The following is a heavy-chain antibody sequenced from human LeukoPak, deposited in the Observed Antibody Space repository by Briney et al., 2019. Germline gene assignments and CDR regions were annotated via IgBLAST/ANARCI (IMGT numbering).Heavy chain of an antibody. J-gene: IGHJ4*02. D-gene: IGHD3-22*01. CDR2: IIPIFGTA. CDR1: GYTFTSYG. Sequence: SVKVSCKASGYTFTSYGISWVRQAPGQGLEWMGGIIPIFGTANYAQKFQGRVTITADESTSTAYMELSSLRSEDTAVYYCARASSSGYYYVKAPFDYWGQGTLVTVSS. CDR3: ARASSSGYYYVKAPFDY. V-gene: IGHV1-69*13.